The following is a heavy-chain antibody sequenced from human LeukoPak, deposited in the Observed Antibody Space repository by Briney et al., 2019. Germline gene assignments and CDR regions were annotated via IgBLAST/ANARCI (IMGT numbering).Heavy chain of an antibody. CDR3: ARDRHYGSGSYYPDY. CDR1: GYTFTSYY. CDR2: INPSGGST. J-gene: IGHJ4*02. D-gene: IGHD3-10*01. Sequence: GASVKVSCKASGYTFTSYYMHWVRQAPGQGLEWMGIINPSGGSTGYAQKFQGRVTMTRDTSTSTVYMELSSLRSEDTAVYYCARDRHYGSGSYYPDYWGQGTLVTVSS. V-gene: IGHV1-46*01.